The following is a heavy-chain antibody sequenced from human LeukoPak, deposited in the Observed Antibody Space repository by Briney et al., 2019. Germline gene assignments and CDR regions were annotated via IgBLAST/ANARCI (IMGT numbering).Heavy chain of an antibody. CDR2: ISGSGGST. Sequence: PGGSLRLSCAASGFTFSSYAMSWVRQAPGKGLEWVSAISGSGGSTYYADSVKGRFTISRDNSKNTLYLQMNSLRAEDTAVYYCAKDFSAYGSGMTHSDYWDQGTLVTVSS. V-gene: IGHV3-23*01. CDR1: GFTFSSYA. CDR3: AKDFSAYGSGMTHSDY. D-gene: IGHD3-10*01. J-gene: IGHJ4*02.